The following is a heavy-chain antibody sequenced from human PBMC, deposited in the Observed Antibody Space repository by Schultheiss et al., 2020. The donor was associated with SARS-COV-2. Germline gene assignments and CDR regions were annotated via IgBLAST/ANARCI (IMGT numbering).Heavy chain of an antibody. Sequence: SETLSLTCTVSGGSISSYYWSWIRQPPGKGLEWIGEINHSGSTNYNPSLKSRVTISVDTSKNQFSLKLSSVTAADTAVYYCARDVDYGDWFDPWGQGTLVTVSS. D-gene: IGHD4-17*01. CDR3: ARDVDYGDWFDP. J-gene: IGHJ5*02. CDR1: GGSISSYY. V-gene: IGHV4-34*01. CDR2: INHSGST.